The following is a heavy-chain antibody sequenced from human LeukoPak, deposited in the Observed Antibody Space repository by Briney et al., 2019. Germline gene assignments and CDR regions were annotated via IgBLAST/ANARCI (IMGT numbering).Heavy chain of an antibody. CDR3: ARELLGHGYNSGDFDY. CDR2: ISSSSYST. V-gene: IGHV3-23*01. J-gene: IGHJ4*02. D-gene: IGHD5-24*01. Sequence: GGSLRLSCAASGFTFSSYAMSWVRQAPGKGLEWVSGISSSSYSTFYADSVRGRFTISRDNSKNSLYLQMNSLRAEDTAVYYCARELLGHGYNSGDFDYWGQGTLVTVSS. CDR1: GFTFSSYA.